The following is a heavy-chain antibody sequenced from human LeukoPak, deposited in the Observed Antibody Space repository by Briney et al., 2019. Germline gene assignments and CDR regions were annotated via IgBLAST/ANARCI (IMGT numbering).Heavy chain of an antibody. D-gene: IGHD3-22*01. Sequence: SETLSLTCTVSGGSISSSSYYWGWIRQPPGKGLEWIGSIYYSGSTYYNPSLKSRVTISVDTSKNQFSLKLSSVTAADTAVYYCARVTGYMIEDYFDYWGQGTLVTVSS. V-gene: IGHV4-39*07. CDR3: ARVTGYMIEDYFDY. CDR1: GGSISSSSYY. CDR2: IYYSGST. J-gene: IGHJ4*02.